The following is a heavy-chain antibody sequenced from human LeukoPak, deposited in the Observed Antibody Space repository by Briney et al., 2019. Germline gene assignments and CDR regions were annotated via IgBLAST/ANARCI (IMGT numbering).Heavy chain of an antibody. V-gene: IGHV4-34*01. D-gene: IGHD5-24*01. Sequence: PSETLSLTCGVSGGTFSGYYWGWIRQPPGKGLEWIGEIYHSGKTNYNPTLKSRVTISVDASKREFSLRLNSVTAADAAVYYCARGNNFRFDYWGQETLVTVSS. J-gene: IGHJ4*02. CDR1: GGTFSGYY. CDR2: IYHSGKT. CDR3: ARGNNFRFDY.